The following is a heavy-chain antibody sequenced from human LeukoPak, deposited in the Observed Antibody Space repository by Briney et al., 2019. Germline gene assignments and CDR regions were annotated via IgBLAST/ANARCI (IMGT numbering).Heavy chain of an antibody. Sequence: GGSLRLSCAASGFTFSSYAMSWVRQAPGKGLEWVSAIGGSGGSTFYADSLKGRLTISRDNSKNTLYLQMNSLRAEDAAVYYCAKASGRWDYDYWGQGTLVTVSS. CDR1: GFTFSSYA. CDR2: IGGSGGST. CDR3: AKASGRWDYDY. J-gene: IGHJ4*02. D-gene: IGHD4-23*01. V-gene: IGHV3-23*01.